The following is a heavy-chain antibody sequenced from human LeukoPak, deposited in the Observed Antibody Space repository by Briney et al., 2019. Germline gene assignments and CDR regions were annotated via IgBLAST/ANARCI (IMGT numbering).Heavy chain of an antibody. CDR1: GLTVSRNY. CDR2: IYSGGST. CDR3: ARNMGDWGRAFDF. V-gene: IGHV3-53*01. Sequence: GGSLRLSCAASGLTVSRNYMSWIRQAPGQGLEWVSIIYSGGSTIYGDSVKGRFTISRDNSKNTLFLHMNSLRAEDTAVYYCARNMGDWGRAFDFWGQGTMVTVSS. D-gene: IGHD7-27*01. J-gene: IGHJ3*01.